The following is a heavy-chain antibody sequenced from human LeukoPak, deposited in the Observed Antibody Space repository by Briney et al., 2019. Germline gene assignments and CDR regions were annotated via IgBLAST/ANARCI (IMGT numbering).Heavy chain of an antibody. J-gene: IGHJ5*02. Sequence: SVKVSCKASGGTFSSYAISWVRQVPGQGLEWMGRIIPIFGTANYAQKFQGRVTITADKSTSTAYMELSSLRSEDTAVYYCARGLPRIAAAGTWGQGTLVTVSS. D-gene: IGHD6-13*01. V-gene: IGHV1-69*06. CDR2: IIPIFGTA. CDR1: GGTFSSYA. CDR3: ARGLPRIAAAGT.